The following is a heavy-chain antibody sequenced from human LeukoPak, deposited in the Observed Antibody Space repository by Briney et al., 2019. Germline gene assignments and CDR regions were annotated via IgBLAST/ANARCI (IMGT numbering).Heavy chain of an antibody. V-gene: IGHV3-23*01. CDR3: AKAGADIVVVPAASVGLSYYYYYMDV. Sequence: GGSLTLSCAASGFTFNSYAMSWVRQAPGKGREWVSAINGSGCNTHYAASVKRRFTISRANSKTPLYLQMNSLSAEDTAVYYCAKAGADIVVVPAASVGLSYYYYYMDVWGKGTTVTVSS. CDR1: GFTFNSYA. D-gene: IGHD2-2*01. J-gene: IGHJ6*03. CDR2: INGSGCNT.